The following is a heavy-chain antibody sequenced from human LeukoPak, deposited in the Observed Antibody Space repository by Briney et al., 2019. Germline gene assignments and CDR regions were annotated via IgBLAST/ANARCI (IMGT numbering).Heavy chain of an antibody. J-gene: IGHJ4*02. CDR1: SGSISSSNW. V-gene: IGHV4-4*02. CDR3: ARVGIAAAAVVYY. CDR2: IYHSGST. Sequence: PSGTLSLTCAVSSGSISSSNWWSWVRQPPGKGLEWIGEIYHSGSTNYNPSLKSRVTISVDKSKNQFSLKLSSVTAADTAVYYCARVGIAAAAVVYYWGQGTLVTVSS. D-gene: IGHD6-13*01.